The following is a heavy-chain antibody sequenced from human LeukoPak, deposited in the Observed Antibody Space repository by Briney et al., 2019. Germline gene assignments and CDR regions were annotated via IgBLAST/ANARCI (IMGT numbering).Heavy chain of an antibody. J-gene: IGHJ4*02. Sequence: PSETLSLTCTVSGGSITNYYWSWFRQPAGKELEWIGRIYSSGITNYNPSLKGRVTISVDTSKNQFSLKLSSVTAADTAVYYCARENDYGDYVDYWGQGTLVTVSS. CDR3: ARENDYGDYVDY. V-gene: IGHV4-4*07. CDR1: GGSITNYY. CDR2: IYSSGIT. D-gene: IGHD4-17*01.